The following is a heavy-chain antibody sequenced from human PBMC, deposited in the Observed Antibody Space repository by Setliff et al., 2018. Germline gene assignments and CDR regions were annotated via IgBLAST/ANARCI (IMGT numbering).Heavy chain of an antibody. CDR1: DDSFTSSRYY. CDR2: ISYSGTP. CDR3: VRPGGTTVVARHFDY. D-gene: IGHD2-15*01. V-gene: IGHV4-39*01. J-gene: IGHJ4*01. Sequence: SETLSLTCTVSDDSFTSSRYYWGWIRQAPGSGLEWIGSISYSGTPYYNASVESRVTISIDTSRNQFFLELRSVTVADTATYYCVRPGGTTVVARHFDYWGSGILVTVSS.